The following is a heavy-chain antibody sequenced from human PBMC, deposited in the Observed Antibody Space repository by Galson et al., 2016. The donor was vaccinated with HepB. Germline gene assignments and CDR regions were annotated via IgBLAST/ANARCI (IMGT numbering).Heavy chain of an antibody. D-gene: IGHD6-19*01. J-gene: IGHJ4*02. CDR1: GGTSNNFA. V-gene: IGHV1-69*06. Sequence: SVKVSCKASGGTSNNFALSWVRQAPGQGLQWMGGISPTFGAANYAQKFQGRVTITADKSTSTAYLELSSLTSEDTAIYYCARIARETIFFGSSGYYGFEYWGQGTLVTVSS. CDR2: ISPTFGAA. CDR3: ARIARETIFFGSSGYYGFEY.